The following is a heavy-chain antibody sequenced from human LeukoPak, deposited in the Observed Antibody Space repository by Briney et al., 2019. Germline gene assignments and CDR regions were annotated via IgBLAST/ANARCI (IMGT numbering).Heavy chain of an antibody. D-gene: IGHD1-26*01. Sequence: TLSLTCTVSGCSISSGGYYWSWIRQHPGKGLEWIGYIYYRGSTYYNPSLKSRVTISVDTSKNQFSLKLSSVTAADTAVYYRARDEVGATGQALDYWGQGTLVTVSS. CDR1: GCSISSGGYY. J-gene: IGHJ4*02. V-gene: IGHV4-31*03. CDR3: ARDEVGATGQALDY. CDR2: IYYRGST.